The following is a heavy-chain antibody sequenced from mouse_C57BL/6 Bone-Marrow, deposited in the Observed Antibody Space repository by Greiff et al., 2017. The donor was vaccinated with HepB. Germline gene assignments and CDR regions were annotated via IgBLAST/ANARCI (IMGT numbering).Heavy chain of an antibody. CDR2: ISDGGSYT. J-gene: IGHJ3*01. CDR3: ANWDVPWFAY. Sequence: EVKLVESGGGLVKPGGSLKLSCAASGFTFSSYAMSWVRQTPEKRLEWVATISDGGSYTYYPDNVKGRFTISRDNAKNNLYLQMSQLKSEDTAMYYCANWDVPWFAYWGQGTLVTVSA. D-gene: IGHD4-1*01. CDR1: GFTFSSYA. V-gene: IGHV5-4*03.